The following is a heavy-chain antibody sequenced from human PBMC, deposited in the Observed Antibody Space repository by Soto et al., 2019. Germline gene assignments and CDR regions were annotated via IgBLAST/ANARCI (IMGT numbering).Heavy chain of an antibody. J-gene: IGHJ3*02. CDR1: GGSVSSGNYY. V-gene: IGHV4-61*01. CDR3: ARDQVAVDGPRGNDAFDI. Sequence: QVQLQESGPGLVKPSKTLSLTCTGSGGSVSSGNYYWSWIRQPPGTGPVWFGYIYYSGSTNYNPSLKSRVTISVDTSKHPFSLKMSSVTDADTAVYCWARDQVAVDGPRGNDAFDIWGQGTMVTVSS. CDR2: IYYSGST. D-gene: IGHD6-19*01.